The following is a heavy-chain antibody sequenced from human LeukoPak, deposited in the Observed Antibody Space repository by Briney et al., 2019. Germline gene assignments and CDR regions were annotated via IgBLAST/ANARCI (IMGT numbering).Heavy chain of an antibody. V-gene: IGHV3-30*18. CDR2: ISYDGSNK. J-gene: IGHJ4*02. CDR3: AKDLDSSGWSPDY. Sequence: GGSLRLSCAASGFTFSSYGMHWVRQAPGKGLEWVAVISYDGSNKYYADSVKGRFTISRDNSKNTLYLQMNSLRAEDTAVYYCAKDLDSSGWSPDYWGQGTLVTVSS. CDR1: GFTFSSYG. D-gene: IGHD6-19*01.